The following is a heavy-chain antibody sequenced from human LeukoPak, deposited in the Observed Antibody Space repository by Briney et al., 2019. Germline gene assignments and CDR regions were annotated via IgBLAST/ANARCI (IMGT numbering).Heavy chain of an antibody. V-gene: IGHV1-2*02. D-gene: IGHD3-16*01. Sequence: ASVKVSCKASGYTFTGYYMHWVRQAPGQGLEWMGWINPNSGDTKYAQKFQGRVTMTRDTSIRTAYMELSRLRSDDTAVYYCATQRGSYLWGTDFDYWGQGTLVTVSS. CDR3: ATQRGSYLWGTDFDY. CDR2: INPNSGDT. J-gene: IGHJ4*02. CDR1: GYTFTGYY.